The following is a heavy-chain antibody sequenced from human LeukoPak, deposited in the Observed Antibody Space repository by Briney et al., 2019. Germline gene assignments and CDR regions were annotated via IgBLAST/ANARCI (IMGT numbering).Heavy chain of an antibody. CDR1: GYTFTSYD. CDR2: MNPNSGNT. CDR3: ARTYYYGSGRDNWFDP. D-gene: IGHD3-10*01. Sequence: ASVKVSCKASGYTFTSYDINWVRQATGQGLEWMGWMNPNSGNTGYARKFQGRVTMTRNTSVSTAYMELSSLRSEDTAVYYCARTYYYGSGRDNWFDPWGQGTLVAVSS. V-gene: IGHV1-8*01. J-gene: IGHJ5*02.